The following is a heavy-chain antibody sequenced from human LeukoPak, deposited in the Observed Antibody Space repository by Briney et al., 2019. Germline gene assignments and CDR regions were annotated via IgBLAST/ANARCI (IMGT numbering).Heavy chain of an antibody. V-gene: IGHV3-23*01. CDR3: AKASGSGYGKDYFDY. CDR2: ISANGGDT. CDR1: GFTLSNFA. Sequence: GGSLRLSCAASGFTLSNFAMGWVRQAPGKGLQWVSLISANGGDTYYADSVKGRFTISTDNSKNTLYLQMNSLRAEDTALYYCAKASGSGYGKDYFDYWGQGTLVTVSS. J-gene: IGHJ4*02. D-gene: IGHD1-26*01.